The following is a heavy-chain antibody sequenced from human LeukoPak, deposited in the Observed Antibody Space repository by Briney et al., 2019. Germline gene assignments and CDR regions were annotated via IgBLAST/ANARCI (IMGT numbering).Heavy chain of an antibody. CDR3: ARDLYGDYTFDY. CDR1: GFTFSSYG. V-gene: IGHV3-48*02. J-gene: IGHJ4*02. CDR2: ISSSSGTI. Sequence: SGGSLRLSCAASGFTFSSYGMTWVRQAPGKGLEWVSYISSSSGTIYYADPVKGRFTISRDNAKISLFLQMNYLRDEDTAVYYCARDLYGDYTFDYWGQGTPVTVSS. D-gene: IGHD4-17*01.